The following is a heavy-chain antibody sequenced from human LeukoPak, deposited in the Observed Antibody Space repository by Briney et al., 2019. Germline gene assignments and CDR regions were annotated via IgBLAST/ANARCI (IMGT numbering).Heavy chain of an antibody. J-gene: IGHJ4*02. D-gene: IGHD3-16*01. CDR2: ISYDGSNK. Sequence: TGGSLRLSCAASGFTFSSYGMHWVRQAPGKGLEWVAVISYDGSNKYYADSVRGRFTISRDHSKNTLYLQMNSLRAEDTAVYYCARDRGSYAYIIDYWGQGTLVTVSS. CDR1: GFTFSSYG. CDR3: ARDRGSYAYIIDY. V-gene: IGHV3-30*19.